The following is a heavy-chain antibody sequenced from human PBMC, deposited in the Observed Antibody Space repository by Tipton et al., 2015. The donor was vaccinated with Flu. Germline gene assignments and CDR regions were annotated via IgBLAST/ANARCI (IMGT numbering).Heavy chain of an antibody. CDR1: GYTFTKHG. V-gene: IGHV1-18*04. Sequence: QSGAEVKQPGASVKLSCKASGYTFTKHGITWVRQAPGQGLEWMGWISAYNGYTDFAQKFQDRVTITADDSTSTAYMELSGLRSDDTAVYYCARDRAPGLERLDYFYMDVWGKGTTVTVS. D-gene: IGHD3-10*01. J-gene: IGHJ6*03. CDR2: ISAYNGYT. CDR3: ARDRAPGLERLDYFYMDV.